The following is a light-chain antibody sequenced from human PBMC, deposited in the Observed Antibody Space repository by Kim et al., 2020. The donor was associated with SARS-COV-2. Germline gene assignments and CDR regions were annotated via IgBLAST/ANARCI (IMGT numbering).Light chain of an antibody. J-gene: IGLJ1*01. CDR3: QVWDSTSDHYV. V-gene: IGLV3-21*04. CDR1: NIGSKS. Sequence: SYELTQPPSVSVAPGKTARITCGGNNIGSKSVHWYQQKPGQAPVLVIYYDSDRPSGIPERFSGSNSGNTATLTINRVEAGDEADYYCQVWDSTSDHYVFGIGTKVTVL. CDR2: YDS.